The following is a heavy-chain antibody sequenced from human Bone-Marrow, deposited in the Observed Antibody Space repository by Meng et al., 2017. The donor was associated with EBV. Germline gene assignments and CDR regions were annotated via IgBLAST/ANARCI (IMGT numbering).Heavy chain of an antibody. V-gene: IGHV3-30*03. Sequence: VQVGESGGGVFKPGRSLRLSCAAFGFTFSGYGMFWVRQAPGKGPEWVAIIPSHGGNIYYADSVKGRFTISRDDSKNTLYLQMNSLRGEDTGVYYCARDLSGRFDPWGQGTLVTVSS. CDR3: ARDLSGRFDP. D-gene: IGHD1-14*01. CDR1: GFTFSGYG. J-gene: IGHJ5*02. CDR2: IPSHGGNI.